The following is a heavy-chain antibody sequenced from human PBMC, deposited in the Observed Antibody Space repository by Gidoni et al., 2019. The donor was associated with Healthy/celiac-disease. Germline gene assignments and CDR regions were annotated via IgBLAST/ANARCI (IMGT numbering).Heavy chain of an antibody. Sequence: EVQLLESGGGLVEPGGSLRLSCAASGFTFSSYAMSWVRQATGKGLEGVSAISGSCGSTYYADSVKGRFTISRDNSKNTLYLQMNSLRAEDTAVYYCAKDPYDYIWGSYLDYWGQGTLVTVSS. CDR1: GFTFSSYA. CDR3: AKDPYDYIWGSYLDY. V-gene: IGHV3-23*01. J-gene: IGHJ4*02. CDR2: ISGSCGST. D-gene: IGHD3-16*02.